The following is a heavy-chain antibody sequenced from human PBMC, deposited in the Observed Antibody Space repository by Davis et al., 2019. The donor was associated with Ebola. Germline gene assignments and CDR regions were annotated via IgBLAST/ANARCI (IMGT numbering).Heavy chain of an antibody. V-gene: IGHV1-2*04. CDR2: INPKSGGT. CDR1: AYTFVDYY. D-gene: IGHD5/OR15-5a*01. Sequence: AASVKVSCKASAYTFVDYYIHWVRQAPGQGLEWMGWINPKSGGTKYAQKFQDWITMTRDTSINTAYVELSGLTSDDTAIYYCARAVSPSNDYYVDVWGKGAAVTVSS. CDR3: ARAVSPSNDYYVDV. J-gene: IGHJ6*03.